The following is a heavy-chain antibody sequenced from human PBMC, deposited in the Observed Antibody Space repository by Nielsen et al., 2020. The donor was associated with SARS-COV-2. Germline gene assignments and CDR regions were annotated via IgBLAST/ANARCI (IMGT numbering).Heavy chain of an antibody. V-gene: IGHV3-74*01. CDR2: IHSDGRST. J-gene: IGHJ4*02. D-gene: IGHD6-6*01. Sequence: GGSLRLSCAASEFTFSNYWMHWVRRAPGKGLVWVSRIHSDGRSTSFADSVKGRFTISRDNAKNTLYLQMNSLRAEDTAVYYCARDPGLDYFDYWGQGTLVTVSS. CDR3: ARDPGLDYFDY. CDR1: EFTFSNYW.